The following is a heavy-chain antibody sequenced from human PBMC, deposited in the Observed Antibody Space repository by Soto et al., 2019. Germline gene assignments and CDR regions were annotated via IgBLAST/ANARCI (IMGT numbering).Heavy chain of an antibody. CDR1: GGSFSGNY. V-gene: IGHV4-34*01. Sequence: PSETLSLTCAVYGGSFSGNYCIWIRQPPGKGLEWIAEISHTGSTNYNPSLKSRVAISIDTTKNQFSLKLTSLSAADTAVYYCGRLEGLATISYYFDYWGQGALVTVSS. D-gene: IGHD3-9*01. CDR2: ISHTGST. CDR3: GRLEGLATISYYFDY. J-gene: IGHJ4*02.